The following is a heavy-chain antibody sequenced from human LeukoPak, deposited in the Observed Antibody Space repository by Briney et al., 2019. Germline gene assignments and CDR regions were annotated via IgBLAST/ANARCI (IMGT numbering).Heavy chain of an antibody. CDR2: IQDDGSEE. CDR3: ARLAPYYGTGII. CDR1: GFTFSPYW. V-gene: IGHV3-7*01. Sequence: GVPLRLSCAASGFTFSPYWMSWVRQAPGKGLEWVATIQDDGSEEYYVDSVEGRFTISRDNAKKSLYLQMGSLRAEDTAVYFCARLAPYYGTGIIWGQGTVVTVSS. J-gene: IGHJ3*02. D-gene: IGHD3-10*01.